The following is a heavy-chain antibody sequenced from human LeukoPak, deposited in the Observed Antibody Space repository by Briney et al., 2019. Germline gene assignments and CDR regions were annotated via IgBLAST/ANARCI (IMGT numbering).Heavy chain of an antibody. D-gene: IGHD3-10*01. Sequence: SETLSLTCTVSGGSISPYYWSWIRQPPGKGLQWIGYIYYSGSTNYSPSLKSRVTISVDTSQNQFSLKLSSVTAADTAVYYCARHRVEASDFVYWGQGTLVTVSS. CDR1: GGSISPYY. J-gene: IGHJ4*02. V-gene: IGHV4-59*08. CDR2: IYYSGST. CDR3: ARHRVEASDFVY.